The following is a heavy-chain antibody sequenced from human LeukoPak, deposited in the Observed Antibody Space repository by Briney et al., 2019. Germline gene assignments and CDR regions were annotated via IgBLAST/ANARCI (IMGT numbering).Heavy chain of an antibody. J-gene: IGHJ4*02. D-gene: IGHD3-22*01. Sequence: AGSLRLSCAASGFTFSSYAMSWVRQAPGKVLEWVSAISGSGGSTYYADSVKGRFTISRDNSKNTLYLQMNSLRAEDTAVYYCAKDPYYDSSGGVAFDYWGQGTLVTVSS. CDR2: ISGSGGST. CDR1: GFTFSSYA. V-gene: IGHV3-23*01. CDR3: AKDPYYDSSGGVAFDY.